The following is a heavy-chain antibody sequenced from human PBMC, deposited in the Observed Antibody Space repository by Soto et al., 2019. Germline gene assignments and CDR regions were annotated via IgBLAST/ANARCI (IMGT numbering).Heavy chain of an antibody. V-gene: IGHV4-39*01. CDR2: IFYTGGT. CDR1: GVSISSSSYY. CDR3: ARRGSSLATSHFHY. D-gene: IGHD5-12*01. Sequence: PSETLSLTCSVSGVSISSSSYYWDWIRQPPGKGLEWIGSIFYTGGTYYNPSLKSRVTISADTSKNQFSLKLSSVTVADTAVYFWARRGSSLATSHFHYWGQGTLVTVSS. J-gene: IGHJ4*02.